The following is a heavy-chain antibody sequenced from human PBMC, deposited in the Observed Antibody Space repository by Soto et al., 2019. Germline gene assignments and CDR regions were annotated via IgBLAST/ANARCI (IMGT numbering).Heavy chain of an antibody. D-gene: IGHD3-10*01. CDR2: IWYDGSNK. V-gene: IGHV3-33*01. J-gene: IGHJ6*02. CDR1: GFTFSSYG. CDR3: ARDGMVRGGIIDYYYGMDV. Sequence: GGSRRLSCAASGFTFSSYGMHWVRQAPGTGLEWVAVIWYDGSNKYYADSVKGRFTISRDNSKNTLYLQMNSLRAEDTAGYYCARDGMVRGGIIDYYYGMDVWGQGTTVTVSS.